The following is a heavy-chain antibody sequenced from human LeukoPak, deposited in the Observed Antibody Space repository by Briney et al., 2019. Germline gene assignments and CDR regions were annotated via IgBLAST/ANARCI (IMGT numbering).Heavy chain of an antibody. CDR1: GFTVSSNY. J-gene: IGHJ6*02. CDR2: SYSGGST. Sequence: PGGSLRLSCAASGFTVSSNYMSWVRQAPGKGLEWVSVSYSGGSTYYADSVKGRFTISRDNSKNTLYLQMNSLRAEDTAVYYCARDKMIDGLWGSYGPAYYYGMDVWGQGTTVTVSS. D-gene: IGHD5-18*01. V-gene: IGHV3-53*01. CDR3: ARDKMIDGLWGSYGPAYYYGMDV.